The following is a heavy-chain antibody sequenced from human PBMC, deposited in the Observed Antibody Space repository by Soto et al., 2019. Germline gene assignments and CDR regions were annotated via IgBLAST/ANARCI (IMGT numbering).Heavy chain of an antibody. V-gene: IGHV3-30*03. Sequence: QVRLVESGGGVVQPGRSLRLSCAASGFNFGVFGMHWVRQAPGKGLEWLSVLSYEGSEEYYADSVRGRFTISRDNSKNTLFLQMDSLRVDDPGVYYCARTRRSSLLEVAGPGFEYWGQGTLVTVS. CDR2: LSYEGSEE. D-gene: IGHD6-19*01. J-gene: IGHJ4*02. CDR3: ARTRRSSLLEVAGPGFEY. CDR1: GFNFGVFG.